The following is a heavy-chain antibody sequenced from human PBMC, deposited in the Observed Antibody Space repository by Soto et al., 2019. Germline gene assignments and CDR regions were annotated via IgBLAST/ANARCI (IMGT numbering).Heavy chain of an antibody. CDR3: AHRRFYNRDWDRGVFDY. CDR1: GFSLTTNGVG. Sequence: QITLKDSGPTLVKHTQTLTLTSSFSGFSLTTNGVGVGWIRQPPGKALECLALIYWDDDRRYSPSLRNRLTITKDTSKNKVVLKMTNIDPVDTATYYCAHRRFYNRDWDRGVFDYWGQGALITVSS. D-gene: IGHD2-21*02. V-gene: IGHV2-5*02. J-gene: IGHJ4*02. CDR2: IYWDDDR.